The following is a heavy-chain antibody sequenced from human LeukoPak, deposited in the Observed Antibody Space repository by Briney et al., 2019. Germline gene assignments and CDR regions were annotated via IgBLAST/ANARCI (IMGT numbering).Heavy chain of an antibody. D-gene: IGHD3-3*01. J-gene: IGHJ6*02. CDR3: ARLLDYDFWSGYVYYYGMDV. CDR1: GYTFTSYD. CDR2: MNPNSGNT. V-gene: IGHV1-8*01. Sequence: GASVKVSCKASGYTFTSYDINWVRQATGQGLEWMGWMNPNSGNTGYAQKFQGRVTMTRTTSISTAYMELSSLRSEDTAVYYCARLLDYDFWSGYVYYYGMDVWGQGTTVTVSS.